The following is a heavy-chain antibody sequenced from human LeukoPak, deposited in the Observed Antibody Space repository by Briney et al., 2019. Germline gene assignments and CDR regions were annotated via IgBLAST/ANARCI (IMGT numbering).Heavy chain of an antibody. CDR2: ISSSSSYI. V-gene: IGHV3-21*01. CDR3: ARDSGSRGWFDP. J-gene: IGHJ5*02. D-gene: IGHD1-26*01. CDR1: GFTFSSYS. Sequence: GGSLRVSCAASGFTFSSYSMNWVRQAPGKGLEWVSSISSSSSYIYYADSVKGRFTISRDNAKNSLYLQMNSLRAEGTALYYCARDSGSRGWFDPWGQGTLVTVSS.